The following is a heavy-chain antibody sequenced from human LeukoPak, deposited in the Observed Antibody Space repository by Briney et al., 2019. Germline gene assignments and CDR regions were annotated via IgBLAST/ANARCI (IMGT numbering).Heavy chain of an antibody. V-gene: IGHV1-69*05. J-gene: IGHJ4*02. Sequence: SVKVSCKASGGTFSSYAISWVRQAPGQGLEWMGGIIPIFGTANYAQKFQGRVTITTDESTSTAYMELSSLRSEDTAVYYCARGTLSSVGGIEYYFDYWGQGTLVTVSS. CDR2: IIPIFGTA. D-gene: IGHD3-22*01. CDR1: GGTFSSYA. CDR3: ARGTLSSVGGIEYYFDY.